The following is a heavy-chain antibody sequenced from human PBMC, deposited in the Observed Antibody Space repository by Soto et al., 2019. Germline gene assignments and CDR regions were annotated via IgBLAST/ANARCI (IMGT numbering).Heavy chain of an antibody. CDR1: GFTFSTYW. D-gene: IGHD5-18*01. CDR3: ARAIYPSSYGYYYSGMDV. Sequence: EVQLVESGGGLVQPGESLRLSCAASGFTFSTYWMSWVRQAPGKGLEWVANINRDGSEKYYVDSVRGRFTISRDNARNSLYLQMNSLGAEDTAVYYCARAIYPSSYGYYYSGMDVWGQGTTVTVSS. CDR2: INRDGSEK. J-gene: IGHJ6*02. V-gene: IGHV3-7*01.